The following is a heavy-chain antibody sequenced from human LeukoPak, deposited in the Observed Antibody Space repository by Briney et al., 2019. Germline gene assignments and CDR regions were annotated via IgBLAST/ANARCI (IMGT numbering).Heavy chain of an antibody. Sequence: GGSLRLSCAASGFTFSSYWMSWVRQAPGKGLEWVANIKQDGSEKYYVDSVKGRFTISRDNAKNSLYLQMNSLRAEDTAVYYCARDLGRRKKKYYMDVWGKGTTVTVSS. CDR3: ARDLGRRKKKYYMDV. CDR2: IKQDGSEK. V-gene: IGHV3-7*01. J-gene: IGHJ6*03. CDR1: GFTFSSYW.